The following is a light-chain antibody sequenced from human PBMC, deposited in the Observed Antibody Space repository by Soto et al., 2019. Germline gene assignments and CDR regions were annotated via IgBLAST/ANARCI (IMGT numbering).Light chain of an antibody. CDR1: QSVSNN. V-gene: IGKV3-15*01. CDR2: GAT. J-gene: IGKJ4*01. CDR3: QQHNDWPLT. Sequence: EIVMTQSPATLSVSPGERVTLSCRASQSVSNNLAWYQQKPGQAPRLLIYGATATATGIPARFSGSGSGTEVTLTISSLQSEDFAVCYCQQHNDWPLTVGGGTEVEIK.